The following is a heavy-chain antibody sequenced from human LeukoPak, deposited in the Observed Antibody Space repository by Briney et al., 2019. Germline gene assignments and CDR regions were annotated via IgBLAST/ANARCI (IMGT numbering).Heavy chain of an antibody. CDR3: ARGAEYDGSGSYYDGNWFDH. J-gene: IGHJ5*02. CDR2: ISSTGMTT. D-gene: IGHD3-10*01. CDR1: GFIFTPYE. V-gene: IGHV3-48*03. Sequence: GGSLTLSWPATGFIFTPYEMNWVRPAPGKGLDWVSYISSTGMTTYYAGSVKGRFTISIDNPDNSPFLRVNSLRAEDTAVYYCARGAEYDGSGSYYDGNWFDHWGQGTLVTVSS.